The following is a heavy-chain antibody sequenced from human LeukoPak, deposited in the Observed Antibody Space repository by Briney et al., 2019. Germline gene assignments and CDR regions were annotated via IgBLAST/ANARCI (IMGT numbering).Heavy chain of an antibody. J-gene: IGHJ4*02. V-gene: IGHV1-69*04. CDR1: GGTSNSHA. D-gene: IGHD3-22*01. CDR3: ATTNDGGGYQWGDFFDF. Sequence: SVKVSCKASGGTSNSHAISWVRQAPGQGLEWMGRIIPNLGTTNRAQNFQDRVTLTAGKSTNTAYMELTSLTSDDTAVYYCATTNDGGGYQWGDFFDFWGQGTLVTVSS. CDR2: IIPNLGTT.